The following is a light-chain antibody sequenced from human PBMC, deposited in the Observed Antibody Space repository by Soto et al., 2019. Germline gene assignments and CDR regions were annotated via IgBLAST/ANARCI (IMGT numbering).Light chain of an antibody. V-gene: IGKV3-20*01. Sequence: VLTQSPDSLAVSLGERATLSCRASQTVSSIYLAWYQQKPGQAPRLLIYGISTRATGIPDRFSGSGSGTDFTLTISRLEPEDFAVYYCEQYGSSPRTFGQGTKVDIK. J-gene: IGKJ1*01. CDR2: GIS. CDR3: EQYGSSPRT. CDR1: QTVSSIY.